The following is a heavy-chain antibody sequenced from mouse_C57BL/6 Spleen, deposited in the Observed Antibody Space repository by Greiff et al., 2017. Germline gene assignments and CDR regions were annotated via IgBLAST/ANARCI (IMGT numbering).Heavy chain of an antibody. Sequence: QVHVKQPGAELVKPGASVKMSCKASGYTFTSYWITWVKQRPGQGLEWIGDIYPGSGSTNYNEKFKSKATLTVDTSSSTAYMQLSSLTSEDSAVYYCARPSYYGSSYVVDYWGQGTTLTVSS. CDR2: IYPGSGST. CDR1: GYTFTSYW. CDR3: ARPSYYGSSYVVDY. D-gene: IGHD1-1*01. V-gene: IGHV1-55*01. J-gene: IGHJ2*01.